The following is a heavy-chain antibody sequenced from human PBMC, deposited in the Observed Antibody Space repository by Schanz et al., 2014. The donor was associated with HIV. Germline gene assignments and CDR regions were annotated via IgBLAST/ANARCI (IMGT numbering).Heavy chain of an antibody. Sequence: QVQLVESGGGVVQPGRSLRLSCAASGFTFDSYGIHWVRQAPGKGREWMGVISYDGRNKYYADSVKGRFTISRDNSKNTLYLQLGSLRTEDTAVYYCARDLNVGRHFDHWGQGTLVTVSS. CDR2: ISYDGRNK. CDR3: ARDLNVGRHFDH. J-gene: IGHJ4*02. CDR1: GFTFDSYG. D-gene: IGHD1-26*01. V-gene: IGHV3-30*03.